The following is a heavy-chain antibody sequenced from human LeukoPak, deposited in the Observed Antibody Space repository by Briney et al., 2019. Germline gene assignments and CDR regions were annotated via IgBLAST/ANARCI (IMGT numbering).Heavy chain of an antibody. CDR1: GFTFSSYA. V-gene: IGHV3-23*01. CDR2: ISGSGGNT. J-gene: IGHJ4*02. CDR3: AKDHCSSTSCYWFDY. Sequence: GGSLRLSCAASGFTFSSYAMNWVRQAPGKGLEWVSTISGSGGNTYYADSVKGRFTISRDNSKNTLYLQMNSLRGEDTAVYYCAKDHCSSTSCYWFDYWGQGTPVTVSS. D-gene: IGHD2-2*01.